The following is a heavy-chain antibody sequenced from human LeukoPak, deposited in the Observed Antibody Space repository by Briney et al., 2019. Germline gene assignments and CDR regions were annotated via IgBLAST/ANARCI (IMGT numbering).Heavy chain of an antibody. V-gene: IGHV3-23*01. CDR2: ISVSGGST. CDR3: AKDGIAVAGSSAWY. Sequence: SGRSLRLSYAASAFTVSSYAMTSVRQAPGKGLEWVSGISVSGGSTYYAGAVKGRFTISRDNSKNTVYLQMNSLRAEDTAVYYCAKDGIAVAGSSAWYGGRGTQVTVSS. CDR1: AFTVSSYA. J-gene: IGHJ4*02. D-gene: IGHD6-19*01.